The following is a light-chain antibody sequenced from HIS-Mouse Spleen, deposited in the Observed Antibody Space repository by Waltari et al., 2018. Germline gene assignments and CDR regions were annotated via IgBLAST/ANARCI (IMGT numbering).Light chain of an antibody. CDR1: ALPKNY. CDR3: YSTDSSGNHRV. CDR2: EDS. Sequence: SYELTHPPSVSVSPGQTARITCSRDALPKNYAYWYQQKSGQAPVLVIYEDSKRPSGIPERFSGSSSGTMATLTISGAQVEDEADYYCYSTDSSGNHRVFGGGTKLTVL. J-gene: IGLJ2*01. V-gene: IGLV3-10*01.